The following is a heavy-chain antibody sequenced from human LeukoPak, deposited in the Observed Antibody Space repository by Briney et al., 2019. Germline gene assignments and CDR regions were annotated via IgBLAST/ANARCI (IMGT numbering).Heavy chain of an antibody. CDR1: GGSISSYY. Sequence: PSETLSLTCTVSGGSISSYYWSWSRQPPGRGLEWIGEINHSGSTNYNPSLKSRVTISVYTSKNQFSLKLSSVTAADTAVYYCARVGVVPAAIPSSVDPWGQGTLVTVSS. D-gene: IGHD2-2*02. CDR2: INHSGST. V-gene: IGHV4-34*01. CDR3: ARVGVVPAAIPSSVDP. J-gene: IGHJ5*02.